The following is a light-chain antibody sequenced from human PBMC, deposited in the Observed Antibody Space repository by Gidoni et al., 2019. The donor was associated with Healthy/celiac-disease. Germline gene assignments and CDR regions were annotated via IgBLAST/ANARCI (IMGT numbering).Light chain of an antibody. V-gene: IGKV1-33*01. Sequence: DIQMTQSPSSLSASVGDRVTITCQASQDISNYLNWYQQKQGKAPKLLIYDASNLEPGVPSRFSGSGSGTDFTFTISSLQPEDIATYYCQQYDNLPSFGGGTKVEIK. CDR3: QQYDNLPS. CDR1: QDISNY. CDR2: DAS. J-gene: IGKJ4*01.